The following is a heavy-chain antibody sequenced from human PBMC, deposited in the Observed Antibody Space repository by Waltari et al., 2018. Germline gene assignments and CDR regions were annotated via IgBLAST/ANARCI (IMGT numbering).Heavy chain of an antibody. J-gene: IGHJ2*01. V-gene: IGHV3-74*01. Sequence: EVQLVESGGGLVQPGGSMRLSCAASGFTFSNYWMNWVRQAPGKGLVWVSRINNDGSSTNYADSVKGRFTISRDNAKNTLYLQTNSLRAEDTAVYYCARNYYYDSVGYFDLWGRGTLVTVSS. CDR3: ARNYYYDSVGYFDL. CDR1: GFTFSNYW. D-gene: IGHD3-22*01. CDR2: INNDGSST.